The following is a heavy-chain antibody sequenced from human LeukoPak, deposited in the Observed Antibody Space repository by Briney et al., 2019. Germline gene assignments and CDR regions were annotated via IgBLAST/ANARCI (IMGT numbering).Heavy chain of an antibody. J-gene: IGHJ4*02. D-gene: IGHD2-2*01. CDR1: GFTFSSYA. CDR3: AKDAVPAALGEYFFDY. CDR2: ISGSGGST. Sequence: GGSLRLSCAASGFTFSSYAMSWVRQAPGKGLEWVSAISGSGGSTYYADSVKGRFTISRDNSKNTLYLQMNSLRDEDTAVYYCAKDAVPAALGEYFFDYWGQGTRVTVSS. V-gene: IGHV3-23*01.